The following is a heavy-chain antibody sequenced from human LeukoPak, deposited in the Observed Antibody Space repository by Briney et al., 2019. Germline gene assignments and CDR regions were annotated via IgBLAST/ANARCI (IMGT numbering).Heavy chain of an antibody. D-gene: IGHD5-18*01. CDR2: ISGSGGST. CDR1: GFTFSSYA. J-gene: IGHJ4*02. V-gene: IGHV3-23*01. Sequence: GGSLRLSCAASGFTFSSYATSWVRQAPGKGLEWVSAISGSGGSTYYADSVKGRFTISRDNSKNTLYLQMNSLRAEDTAVYYCARVGIQRYFDYWGQGTLVTVSS. CDR3: ARVGIQRYFDY.